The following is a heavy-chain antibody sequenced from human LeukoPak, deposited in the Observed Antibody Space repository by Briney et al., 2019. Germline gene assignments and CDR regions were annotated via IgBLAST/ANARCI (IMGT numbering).Heavy chain of an antibody. Sequence: SVKVSCKASGGTFSSYAISWVRQAPGQGLEWMGRIIPIFGIANYAQKFQGRVTITADKSTSTAYMELSSLRSEDTAVYCCARDSELHYWGQGTLVTVSS. J-gene: IGHJ4*02. CDR3: ARDSELHY. CDR2: IIPIFGIA. CDR1: GGTFSSYA. V-gene: IGHV1-69*04. D-gene: IGHD1-7*01.